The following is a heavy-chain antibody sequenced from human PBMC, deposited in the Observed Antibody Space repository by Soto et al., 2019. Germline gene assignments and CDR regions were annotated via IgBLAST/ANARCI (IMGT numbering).Heavy chain of an antibody. CDR2: ISPLKGRT. J-gene: IGHJ1*01. D-gene: IGHD4-17*01. V-gene: IGHV1-18*04. CDR3: AMDYGDRPEYFKH. Sequence: QVQLVQSGPDLKRPGASMKVSCKASGYTFTSYGISWVRQAPGQGLEWMAWISPLKGRTQYSQKAKGRVTLSTDTSSNTAYMEMTTLRVDDTAVYYRAMDYGDRPEYFKHWGQGTLVTVS. CDR1: GYTFTSYG.